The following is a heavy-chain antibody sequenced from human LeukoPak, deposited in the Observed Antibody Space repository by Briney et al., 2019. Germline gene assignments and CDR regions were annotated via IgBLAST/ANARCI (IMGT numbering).Heavy chain of an antibody. CDR2: INPNSGDT. V-gene: IGHV1-2*02. CDR1: GYSFTGYF. Sequence: ASVTVSCKASGYSFTGYFMQWVRQAPGQGLEGMGWINPNSGDTNYAQKFQGRVTMTRDTSISTAYMELSRLRSDDAAVYSCARRFYYAMDVWGQGTTVTVSS. D-gene: IGHD3-16*01. J-gene: IGHJ6*02. CDR3: ARRFYYAMDV.